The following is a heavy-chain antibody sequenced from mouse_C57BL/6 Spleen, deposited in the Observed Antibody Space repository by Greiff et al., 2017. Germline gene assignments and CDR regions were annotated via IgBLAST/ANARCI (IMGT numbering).Heavy chain of an antibody. Sequence: EVKLMESGGGLVQSGRSLRLSCATSGFTFSDFYMEWVRQAPGKGLEWIAASRNKANDYTTEYSASVKGRFIVSRDTSQSILYLQMNALRAEDTAIYYCARDALWDGGAMDYWGQGTSVTVSS. CDR3: ARDALWDGGAMDY. CDR1: GFTFSDFY. CDR2: SRNKANDYTT. J-gene: IGHJ4*01. D-gene: IGHD4-1*01. V-gene: IGHV7-1*01.